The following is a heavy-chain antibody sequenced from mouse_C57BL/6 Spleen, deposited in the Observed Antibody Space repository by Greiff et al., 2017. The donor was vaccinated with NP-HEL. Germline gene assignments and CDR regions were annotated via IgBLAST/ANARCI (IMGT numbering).Heavy chain of an antibody. CDR2: ISSGSSTN. V-gene: IGHV5-17*01. CDR1: GFTFSDYG. D-gene: IGHD2-3*01. CDR3: ERNMIGFAY. Sequence: EVMLVESGGGLVKPGGSLKLSCAASGFTFSDYGMHWVRQAPEKGLEWVAYISSGSSTNYYADTVKGRFTISRDNAKNTLFLQMTRLRSEYTAMYYCERNMIGFAYWGQGTMVTVSA. J-gene: IGHJ3*01.